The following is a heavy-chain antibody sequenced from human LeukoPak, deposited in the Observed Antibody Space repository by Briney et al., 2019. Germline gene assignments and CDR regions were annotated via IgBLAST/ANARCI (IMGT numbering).Heavy chain of an antibody. J-gene: IGHJ4*02. CDR1: GFTFSSYA. D-gene: IGHD1-26*01. CDR2: ISYDGSNK. CDR3: ARGLVGATPYFDY. Sequence: PGRSLRLSCAASGFTFSSYAMHWVRQAPGKGLEWVAVISYDGSNKYYADSVKGRFTISRDNSKNTLYLQMNSLRAEDTAVYYCARGLVGATPYFDYWGQGTLVTVSS. V-gene: IGHV3-30*01.